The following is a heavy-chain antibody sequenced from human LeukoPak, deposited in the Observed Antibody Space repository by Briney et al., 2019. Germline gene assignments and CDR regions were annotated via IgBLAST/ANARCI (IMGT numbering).Heavy chain of an antibody. D-gene: IGHD3-22*01. J-gene: IGHJ4*02. Sequence: SETLSLTCTVSGGSISSSSSYWGWIRQPPGKGLEWIGSVYYSGNTYYNPSLKSRVTISVDTSKNQFSLKLSSVTAADTAVYYCARVLDDSSGYHFDYWGQGTLVTVSS. CDR2: VYYSGNT. CDR1: GGSISSSSSY. CDR3: ARVLDDSSGYHFDY. V-gene: IGHV4-39*07.